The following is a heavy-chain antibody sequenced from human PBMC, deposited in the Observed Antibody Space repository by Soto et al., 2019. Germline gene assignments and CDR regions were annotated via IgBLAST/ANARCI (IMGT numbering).Heavy chain of an antibody. CDR1: VGTFSSYA. CDR2: IIPIFGTA. V-gene: IGHV1-69*13. J-gene: IGHJ3*02. CDR3: ARWGNSGSGAFDT. D-gene: IGHD2-15*01. Sequence: SVKVSCKASVGTFSSYAISWVRQAPGQGLEWMGGIIPIFGTANYAQKFQGRVTITADESTSTAYMELSSLRSEYTAVYYCARWGNSGSGAFDTWAQGKMFTVSS.